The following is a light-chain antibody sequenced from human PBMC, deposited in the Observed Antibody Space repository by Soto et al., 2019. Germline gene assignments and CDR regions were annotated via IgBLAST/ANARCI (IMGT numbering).Light chain of an antibody. Sequence: QSALTQPASVSGSPGQSITIPCTGTTSDVGGYNYVSWHQQHPGKAPKLMIHEVRYRPSGVPNRFSGSKSGNTASLTISGLQAEDEADYYCSSYSSSGTLVFGGGTQLTVL. CDR1: TSDVGGYNY. J-gene: IGLJ7*01. CDR3: SSYSSSGTLV. CDR2: EVR. V-gene: IGLV2-14*01.